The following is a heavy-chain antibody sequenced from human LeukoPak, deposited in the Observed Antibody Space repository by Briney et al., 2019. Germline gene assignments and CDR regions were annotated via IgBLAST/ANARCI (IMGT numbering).Heavy chain of an antibody. V-gene: IGHV1-8*03. D-gene: IGHD1-14*01. CDR1: GYTFTSYD. Sequence: GASVKVSCKASGYTFTSYDINWVRQAPGQGLEWMGWMNPNSGNTGYAQKFQGRVTITRNTSISTAYMELSSLRSEDTAVYYCARAYPAPQGGDYFDYWGQGTLVTVSS. J-gene: IGHJ4*02. CDR3: ARAYPAPQGGDYFDY. CDR2: MNPNSGNT.